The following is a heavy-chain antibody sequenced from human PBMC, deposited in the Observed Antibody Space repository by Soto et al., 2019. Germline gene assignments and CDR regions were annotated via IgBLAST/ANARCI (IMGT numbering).Heavy chain of an antibody. CDR2: VLVGGST. V-gene: IGHV3-23*01. CDR1: VFTCSNYD. D-gene: IGHD2-8*02. Sequence: GGSLRLSCAASVFTCSNYDMSWFRQAPGKGLEWVSTVLVGGSTHYPDSVKGRFTISRDNSKNTLFLQMNSLTAGDTAVYYCAKATATGGGAFDICGQGTMVTVSS. J-gene: IGHJ3*02. CDR3: AKATATGGGAFDI.